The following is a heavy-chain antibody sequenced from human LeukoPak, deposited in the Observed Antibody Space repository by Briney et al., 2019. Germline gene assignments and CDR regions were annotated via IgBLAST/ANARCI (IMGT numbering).Heavy chain of an antibody. J-gene: IGHJ4*02. CDR3: ARDRRDGYEGPIDY. CDR1: GFTFSTYG. D-gene: IGHD5-24*01. Sequence: GGSLRLSCAASGFTFSTYGMHWVPQAPGKGRWGFSRIKSDGSSTSYADSVKGRFTISRDNAKNTLYLQMNSLRAEDTAVYYCARDRRDGYEGPIDYWGQGTLVTVSS. CDR2: IKSDGSST. V-gene: IGHV3-74*01.